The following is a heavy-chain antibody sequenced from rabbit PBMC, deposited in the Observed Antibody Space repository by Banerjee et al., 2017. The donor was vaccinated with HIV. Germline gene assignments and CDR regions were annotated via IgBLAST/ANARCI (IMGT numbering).Heavy chain of an antibody. CDR3: ARDSGGYPDFDL. CDR1: GFSFSNKYV. CDR2: INTSTGNT. J-gene: IGHJ4*01. Sequence: QEQLEESGGDLVKPEGSLTLTCTASGFSFSNKYVMCWVRQAPGKGLEWIACINTSTGNTVYASWAKGRFTISRTSSTTVTLQMTSLTAADTATYFCARDSGGYPDFDLWGPGTLVTVS. D-gene: IGHD1-1*01. V-gene: IGHV1S45*01.